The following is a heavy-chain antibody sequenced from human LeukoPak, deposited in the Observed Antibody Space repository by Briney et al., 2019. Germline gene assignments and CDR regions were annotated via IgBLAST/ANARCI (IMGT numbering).Heavy chain of an antibody. J-gene: IGHJ6*03. D-gene: IGHD6-6*01. CDR3: ARGASSSSAIGYYYYYMDV. Sequence: LSETLSLTCTVSSGSISSGSYYWSWIRQPAGKGLEWIGRMYTSGSTNYNPSLKSRVTISVDTSKNQFSLKLSSVTAADTAVYYCARGASSSSAIGYYYYYMDVWGKGTTVTVSS. CDR1: SGSISSGSYY. V-gene: IGHV4-61*02. CDR2: MYTSGST.